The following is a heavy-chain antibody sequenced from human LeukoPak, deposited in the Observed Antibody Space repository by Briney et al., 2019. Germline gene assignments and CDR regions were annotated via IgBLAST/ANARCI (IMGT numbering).Heavy chain of an antibody. D-gene: IGHD1-1*01. Sequence: GGSLRLSCTASGFTLGDYAMTWVRQAPGRGLEWVGFIRSKAYGGTTEFAASVKGRFTISRDDSKSIAHLQMNSLKTEDTAVYYCTTYDPSNYYGMDVWGQGTTVTVS. J-gene: IGHJ6*02. CDR3: TTYDPSNYYGMDV. CDR2: IRSKAYGGTT. V-gene: IGHV3-49*04. CDR1: GFTLGDYA.